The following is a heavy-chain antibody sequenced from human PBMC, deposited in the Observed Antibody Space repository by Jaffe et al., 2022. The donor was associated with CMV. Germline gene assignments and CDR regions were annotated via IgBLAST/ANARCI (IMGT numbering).Heavy chain of an antibody. CDR1: GFNFDDYA. D-gene: IGHD2-15*01. CDR2: IKWDGSSV. J-gene: IGHJ4*01. V-gene: IGHV3-9*01. CDR3: ARDIAIGGWVSSPQQY. Sequence: ELQLVESGGGLVQPGGSLRLSCATSGFNFDDYAFHWVRQAPGKGLEWVSGIKWDGSSVGYADSVKGRFTMSRDNAQKSIYLHMNSLRTEDTAFYYCARDIAIGGWVSSPQQYWGHGTLVTVSS.